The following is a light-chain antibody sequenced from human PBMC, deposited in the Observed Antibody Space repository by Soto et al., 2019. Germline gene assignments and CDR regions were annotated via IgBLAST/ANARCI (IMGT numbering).Light chain of an antibody. Sequence: EIVLAQSPGTLSFSPGERATVSGRASQSVSSSYLAWYQQKPGQAPRLLIYGASSRATGIPDRFSGSGSGTDFTLTISRLEPEDFAVYYCQQYGSSPWTFGQGTKVDIK. CDR1: QSVSSSY. CDR2: GAS. J-gene: IGKJ1*01. CDR3: QQYGSSPWT. V-gene: IGKV3-20*01.